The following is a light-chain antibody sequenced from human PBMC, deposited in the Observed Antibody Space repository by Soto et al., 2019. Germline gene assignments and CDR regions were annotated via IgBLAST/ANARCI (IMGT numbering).Light chain of an antibody. Sequence: QSALTQPASVSGSPGQSITISCTGTSSDVGGYNYVSWYQQHPGKAPKLMIYDVSNRPSGVSNRFSGSKSGNTASLTISGLQAEDEADYYCSSYTSSSTSFGTGTKHRP. CDR2: DVS. CDR3: SSYTSSSTS. J-gene: IGLJ1*01. CDR1: SSDVGGYNY. V-gene: IGLV2-14*01.